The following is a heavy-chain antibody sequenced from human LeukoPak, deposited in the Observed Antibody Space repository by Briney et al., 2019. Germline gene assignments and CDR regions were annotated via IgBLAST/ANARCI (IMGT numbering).Heavy chain of an antibody. CDR3: ARGVAAAGVGWFDP. J-gene: IGHJ5*02. V-gene: IGHV4-38-2*01. CDR1: GYSISSGYQ. D-gene: IGHD6-13*01. CDR2: IYHSGSA. Sequence: SETLSLTCAVSGYSISSGYQWAWIRQSPGKGLEWIGSIYHSGSAHYNPSLKSRVTISVETSKNQFSLKMYSVTAADTAVYYCARGVAAAGVGWFDPWGQGTLVTVSS.